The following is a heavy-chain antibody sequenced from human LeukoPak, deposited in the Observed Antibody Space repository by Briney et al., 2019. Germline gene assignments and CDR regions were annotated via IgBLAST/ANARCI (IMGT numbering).Heavy chain of an antibody. J-gene: IGHJ4*02. CDR3: ARDGISRSDFWSGFIRENYFDY. Sequence: ASVKVSCKASGYTFTGYYMHWVRQAPGQGPEWMGWINPNSGGTNYAQKFQGRVTMTRDTSISTAYMELSRLRSDDTAVYYCARDGISRSDFWSGFIRENYFDYWGQGTLVTVSS. CDR2: INPNSGGT. D-gene: IGHD3-3*01. V-gene: IGHV1-2*02. CDR1: GYTFTGYY.